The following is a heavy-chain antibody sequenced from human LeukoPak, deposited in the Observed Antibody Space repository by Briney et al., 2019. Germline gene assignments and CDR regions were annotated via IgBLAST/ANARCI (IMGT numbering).Heavy chain of an antibody. D-gene: IGHD3-22*01. CDR2: INHSGST. J-gene: IGHJ4*02. V-gene: IGHV4-34*01. CDR3: ARGSQYYYDSSGYYSHDY. Sequence: PSETLSLTCAVYGGSFSGHYWSWIRQPPGKGLEWIAEINHSGSTNYNPSLKSRVTISVDTSKNQFSLKLNSVTAADTAVYYCARGSQYYYDSSGYYSHDYWGQGTLVTVSS. CDR1: GGSFSGHY.